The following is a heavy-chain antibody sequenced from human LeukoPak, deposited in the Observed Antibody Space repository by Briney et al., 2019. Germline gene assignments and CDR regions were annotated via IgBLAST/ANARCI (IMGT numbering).Heavy chain of an antibody. D-gene: IGHD5-12*01. CDR3: ASGNTGYDRDSFDI. V-gene: IGHV4-30-2*01. J-gene: IGHJ3*02. Sequence: SQTLSLTCAVSGGSISSGGYSWSWVRQPPGEGLEWVGYIYHSGSTYYNPSLQSRVTISLDRSKNQFSLKLSSMTAAETDVYYCASGNTGYDRDSFDIWGQGTMVTVSS. CDR1: GGSISSGGYS. CDR2: IYHSGST.